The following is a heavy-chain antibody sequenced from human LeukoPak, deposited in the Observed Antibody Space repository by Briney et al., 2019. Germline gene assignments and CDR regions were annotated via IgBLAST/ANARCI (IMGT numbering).Heavy chain of an antibody. D-gene: IGHD5-18*01. CDR2: IRYDGSNK. J-gene: IGHJ4*02. V-gene: IGHV3-30*02. Sequence: GGSLRLSCAASGFTFSTYGMHWVRQAPGKGLEWVAFIRYDGSNKYYADSVKGRFTISRDNSKNTLYLQMNSLRAEDTAVYYCAKDPNAAMIRGTYFDYWGQGTLVTVSS. CDR1: GFTFSTYG. CDR3: AKDPNAAMIRGTYFDY.